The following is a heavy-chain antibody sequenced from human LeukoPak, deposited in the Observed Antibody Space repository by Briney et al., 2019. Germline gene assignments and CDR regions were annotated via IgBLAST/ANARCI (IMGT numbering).Heavy chain of an antibody. Sequence: GGSLRLSCAASGFTFSCCGMHWVRQPPGKGLVWVSRIYVDGRTTNYADSVKGRFTISRDNAKNTVYLEMNSLSVEDTATYYCIRDFRSADLWGQGTLVTVTS. CDR1: GFTFSCCG. CDR2: IYVDGRTT. CDR3: IRDFRSADL. J-gene: IGHJ5*02. V-gene: IGHV3-74*01.